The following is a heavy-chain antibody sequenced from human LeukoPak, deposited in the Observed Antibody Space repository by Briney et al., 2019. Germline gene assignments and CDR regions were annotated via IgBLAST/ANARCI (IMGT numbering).Heavy chain of an antibody. V-gene: IGHV1-46*01. Sequence: ASVKVSCKASGYTFTSYYMHWVRQAPGQGLEWMGIINPSGGTTSYAQKFQGRVTMTRDTSTSTAYMELRSLRSDDTAVYYCARWLKETYYYDSTAGYWGQGTLVTVSS. D-gene: IGHD3-22*01. CDR1: GYTFTSYY. CDR3: ARWLKETYYYDSTAGY. CDR2: INPSGGTT. J-gene: IGHJ4*02.